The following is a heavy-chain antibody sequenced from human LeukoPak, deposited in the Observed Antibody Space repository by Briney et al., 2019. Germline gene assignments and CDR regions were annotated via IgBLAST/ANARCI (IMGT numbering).Heavy chain of an antibody. CDR2: IYYSGST. Sequence: SETLSLTCTVSGGSISSSSYYWGWIRQPAGEGLEWIGSIYYSGSTYYNPSLKSRVTISVDTSKNQFSLKLSSVTAADTAVYYCARLGRINPVNAFDIWGQGTMVTVSS. V-gene: IGHV4-39*01. D-gene: IGHD1-1*01. J-gene: IGHJ3*02. CDR1: GGSISSSSYY. CDR3: ARLGRINPVNAFDI.